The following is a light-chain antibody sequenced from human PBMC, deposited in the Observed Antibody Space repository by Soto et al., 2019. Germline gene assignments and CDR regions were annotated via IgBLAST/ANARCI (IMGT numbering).Light chain of an antibody. V-gene: IGLV2-14*01. J-gene: IGLJ1*01. CDR3: SSYTSGSALYV. Sequence: QSVLTQPASVSLSPGQSITISCAGTSRDVGGYDSVSWYQQHPGKAPKLLIYEVTNRPSGVSNRFSGSKSGNTASLTISGLQTEDEADYYCSSYTSGSALYVFGTGTKVTVL. CDR1: SRDVGGYDS. CDR2: EVT.